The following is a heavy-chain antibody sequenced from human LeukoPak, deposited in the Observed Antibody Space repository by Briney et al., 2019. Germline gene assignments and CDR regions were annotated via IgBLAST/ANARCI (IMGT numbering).Heavy chain of an antibody. CDR2: IDYSGST. V-gene: IGHV4-59*12. J-gene: IGHJ4*02. CDR3: ARDLIVPDAMTGSGSYSTDY. D-gene: IGHD3-10*01. Sequence: SETLSLTCTVSGGSISNDYWSWIRQPPGKGLECIGYIDYSGSTNYNPSLKSRVTMSVDTSKNQFSLKLSSVTAADTAVYYCARDLIVPDAMTGSGSYSTDYWGQGTVAIVSS. CDR1: GGSISNDY.